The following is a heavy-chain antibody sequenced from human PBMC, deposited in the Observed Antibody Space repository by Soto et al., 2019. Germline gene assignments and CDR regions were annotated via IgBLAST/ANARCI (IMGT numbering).Heavy chain of an antibody. Sequence: QVQLQESGPGLVKPSETLSLTCVVSGGSLSSYYWSWIRQPPGKGLEWIGYIYYSGSTNYNPSLTGCVTISVDTSKNQFSLKLSSVTAADTAVYYCARTWGSKNDYWGRGTLVTVSS. CDR1: GGSLSSYY. V-gene: IGHV4-59*01. CDR3: ARTWGSKNDY. D-gene: IGHD3-16*01. CDR2: IYYSGST. J-gene: IGHJ4*02.